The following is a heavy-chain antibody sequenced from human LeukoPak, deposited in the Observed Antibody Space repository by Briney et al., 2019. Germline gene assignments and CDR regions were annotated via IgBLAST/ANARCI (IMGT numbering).Heavy chain of an antibody. CDR3: ARDFVSSWSFY. CDR2: INTNTGNP. CDR1: GYSFTSYA. J-gene: IGHJ4*02. V-gene: IGHV7-4-1*02. D-gene: IGHD6-13*01. Sequence: ASVKVSCKASGYSFTSYAMNWVRQAPGQGLEWMGWINTNTGNPTYAQGFTGRFVFSLDTSVSTAYLQISSPKAEDTAVYYCARDFVSSWSFYWGQGTLVTVSS.